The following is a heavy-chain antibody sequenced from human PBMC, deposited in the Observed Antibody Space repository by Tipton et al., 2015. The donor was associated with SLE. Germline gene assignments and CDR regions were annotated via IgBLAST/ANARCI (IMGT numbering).Heavy chain of an antibody. Sequence: IYYHGTTSYNPSLKSRLSISVDVSKNQFSLGLKDVTAADTAVYYCATARAGCSRNSCYLDDLGPGTLVTVSS. J-gene: IGHJ4*02. CDR3: ATARAGCSRNSCYLDD. D-gene: IGHD2-2*01. CDR2: IYYHGTT. V-gene: IGHV4-31*02.